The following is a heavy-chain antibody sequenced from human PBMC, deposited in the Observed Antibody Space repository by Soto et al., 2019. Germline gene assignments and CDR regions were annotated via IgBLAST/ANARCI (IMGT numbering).Heavy chain of an antibody. CDR3: ARAHGYGSGGYYFDY. J-gene: IGHJ4*02. CDR2: IWYDGSNK. Sequence: QVQLVESGGGVVQPGRSLRLSCAASGFTFSSYGMHWVRQAPGKGLEWVAVIWYDGSNKYYADSVKGRFTISRDNSKNTLYLQMNSPRAEDTAVYYCARAHGYGSGGYYFDYWGQGTLVTVSS. V-gene: IGHV3-33*01. CDR1: GFTFSSYG. D-gene: IGHD6-13*01.